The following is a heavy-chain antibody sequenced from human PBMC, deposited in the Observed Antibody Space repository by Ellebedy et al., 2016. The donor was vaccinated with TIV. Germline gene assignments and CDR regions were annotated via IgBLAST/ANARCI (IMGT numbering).Heavy chain of an antibody. CDR1: RFTFSDHA. CDR3: ARRAGSTVGTPFDY. J-gene: IGHJ4*02. Sequence: GESLKISCAASRFTFSDHAMTWVRQAPGKGLEWVSGISGNGASTYYADSVQGRFTVSRDTSKNTVYLQMNSLTDEDTAVYYCARRAGSTVGTPFDYWGQGALVIVCS. CDR2: ISGNGAST. V-gene: IGHV3-23*01. D-gene: IGHD1-1*01.